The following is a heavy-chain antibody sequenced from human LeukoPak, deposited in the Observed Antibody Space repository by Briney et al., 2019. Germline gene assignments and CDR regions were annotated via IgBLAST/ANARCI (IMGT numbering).Heavy chain of an antibody. D-gene: IGHD6-19*01. J-gene: IGHJ4*02. Sequence: GASVPVSCKASGGTFSSYAISWVRQAPGQGLEWMGRIIPIFGTANYAQKFQGRVTITADKSTSTAYMELSSLRSEDTAVYYCAVSLRGWYGGFDYWGQGTLVTVSS. V-gene: IGHV1-69*06. CDR3: AVSLRGWYGGFDY. CDR1: GGTFSSYA. CDR2: IIPIFGTA.